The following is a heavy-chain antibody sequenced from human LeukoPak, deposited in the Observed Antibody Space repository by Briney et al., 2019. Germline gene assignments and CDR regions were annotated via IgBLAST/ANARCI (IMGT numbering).Heavy chain of an antibody. CDR1: GFSFSSYE. CDR2: IKQDGSEK. Sequence: GGSLRLSCAASGFSFSSYEMNWVRQAPGKGLEWVANIKQDGSEKYYVDSVKGRFTISRDNAKNSLYLQMNSLRAEDTAVYYCARRQWEPRHLRYYFDYWGQGTLVTVSS. J-gene: IGHJ4*02. D-gene: IGHD1-26*01. V-gene: IGHV3-7*05. CDR3: ARRQWEPRHLRYYFDY.